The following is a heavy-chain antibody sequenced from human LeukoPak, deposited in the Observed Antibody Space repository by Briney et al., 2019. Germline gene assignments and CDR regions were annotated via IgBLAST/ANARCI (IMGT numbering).Heavy chain of an antibody. Sequence: GRSLRLSCAASGFTFSSYGIHWVRQAPGKGLEWVSYISSSGTTIYYAERRFTISRDNAKNSLYLLMNSLRAEDTAIYYCARGYCSGGSCYGGDYWGQGTLVTVSS. CDR3: ARGYCSGGSCYGGDY. J-gene: IGHJ4*02. V-gene: IGHV3-48*04. CDR2: ISSSGTTI. CDR1: GFTFSSYG. D-gene: IGHD2-15*01.